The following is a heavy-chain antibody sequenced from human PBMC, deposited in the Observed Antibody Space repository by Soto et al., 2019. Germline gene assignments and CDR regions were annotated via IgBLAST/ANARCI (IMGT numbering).Heavy chain of an antibody. V-gene: IGHV3-23*01. D-gene: IGHD5-18*01. CDR1: GFTFSSYA. Sequence: GGSLRLSCAASGFTFSSYAMSWVRQAPGKGLEWVSAISGSGGSTYYADSVKGRFTISRDNSKNTLYLQMNSLRAEDTAVYYCAIPGRGYSYGLFDYWGQGTLVTVSS. CDR2: ISGSGGST. CDR3: AIPGRGYSYGLFDY. J-gene: IGHJ4*02.